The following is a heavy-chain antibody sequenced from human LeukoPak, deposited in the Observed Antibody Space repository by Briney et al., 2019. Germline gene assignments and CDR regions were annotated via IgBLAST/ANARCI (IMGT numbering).Heavy chain of an antibody. CDR2: ISYDGSNK. J-gene: IGHJ4*01. Sequence: GGSLRLSCAASGFTFSSYAMSWVRQAPGKGLEWVAVISYDGSNKYYADSVKGRFTISRDNSKNTLYLQMNSLRAEDTAVYYCAKDRNWNYYDYWGQGTLVTVSS. V-gene: IGHV3-30*18. CDR1: GFTFSSYA. CDR3: AKDRNWNYYDY. D-gene: IGHD1-7*01.